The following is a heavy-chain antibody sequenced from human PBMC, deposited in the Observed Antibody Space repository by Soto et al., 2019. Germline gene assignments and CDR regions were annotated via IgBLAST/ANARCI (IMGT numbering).Heavy chain of an antibody. CDR2: VSGSGDST. V-gene: IGHV3-23*01. D-gene: IGHD2-21*02. CDR3: AKGRASDCPGCTQDY. J-gene: IGHJ4*02. Sequence: EVQLLESGGGLAQPGGSLRLSCAASAFTFSSYAMSWVRQAPGKGLEWVSAVSGSGDSTYYADSVKGRFTISRDKSKNTLYLQMNSRRAEDTAVDYGAKGRASDCPGCTQDYWGQGTLVTVSS. CDR1: AFTFSSYA.